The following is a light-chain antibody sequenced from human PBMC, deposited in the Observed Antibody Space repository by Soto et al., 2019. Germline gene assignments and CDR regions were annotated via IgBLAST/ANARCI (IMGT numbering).Light chain of an antibody. CDR3: QQYDNWPWT. V-gene: IGKV3-15*01. Sequence: EIVITQSPATLSVSPGESATLSCRASQSVTSDLAWYQQKPGQAPRLLIYRASTRATGGPARFSGSGSGTEFTLTISSLQSEDFAVYYCQQYDNWPWTFGRGTKVDIK. CDR2: RAS. CDR1: QSVTSD. J-gene: IGKJ1*01.